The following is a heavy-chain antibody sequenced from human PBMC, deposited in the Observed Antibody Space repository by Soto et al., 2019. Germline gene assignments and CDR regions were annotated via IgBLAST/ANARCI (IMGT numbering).Heavy chain of an antibody. CDR1: NYSISSGYY. Sequence: SETLSLTCAVSNYSISSGYYLVWIRQPPEKGLEYIGSIFHTGSTYYNPSLKSRVIISVDTSKNQFSLRLNSVTAADTAVYFCARVEAAKFFAHWGQGTLVTVSS. CDR2: IFHTGST. V-gene: IGHV4-38-2*01. D-gene: IGHD2-15*01. CDR3: ARVEAAKFFAH. J-gene: IGHJ4*02.